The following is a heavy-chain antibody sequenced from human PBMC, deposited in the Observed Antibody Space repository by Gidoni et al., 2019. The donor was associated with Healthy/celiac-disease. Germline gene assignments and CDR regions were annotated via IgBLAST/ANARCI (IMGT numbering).Heavy chain of an antibody. CDR2: IYSGGST. Sequence: EVQLVESGGGLIQPGGSLRLSCTASGFTVSSNYMSWVRPAPGKGLGWGSVIYSGGSTYYADSVKGRFTISRDNSKNTLYLQMNSLRAEDTAVYYCARDSRVGSPLGDYYYYGMDVWGQGTTVTVSS. J-gene: IGHJ6*02. CDR1: GFTVSSNY. D-gene: IGHD3-16*01. V-gene: IGHV3-53*01. CDR3: ARDSRVGSPLGDYYYYGMDV.